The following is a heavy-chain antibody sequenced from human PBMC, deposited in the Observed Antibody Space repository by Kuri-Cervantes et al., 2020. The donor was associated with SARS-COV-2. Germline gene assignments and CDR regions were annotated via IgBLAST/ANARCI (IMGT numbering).Heavy chain of an antibody. CDR1: GFTFSSYA. D-gene: IGHD2-15*01. Sequence: GESLKISCAASGFTFSSYAMHWVRQAPGKGLEWVSAISGSGGSTYYADSVKGRFTISRDNSKNTLYLQMNSLRAEDTAVYYCARELGGGSVWGQGTLVTVSS. CDR3: ARELGGGSV. CDR2: ISGSGGST. V-gene: IGHV3-23*01. J-gene: IGHJ4*02.